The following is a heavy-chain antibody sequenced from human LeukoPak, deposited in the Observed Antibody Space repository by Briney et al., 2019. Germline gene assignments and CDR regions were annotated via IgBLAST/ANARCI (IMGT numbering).Heavy chain of an antibody. Sequence: GGSLRLSCAASGFTFSSYAMHWVRQAPGKGLVWVAVISYDGSKKYYADSVKGRFTISRDNSKNTLYLQMNSLRAEDTAVYYCARTLAAAGYPFDYWGQGTLVTVSS. CDR1: GFTFSSYA. CDR3: ARTLAAAGYPFDY. V-gene: IGHV3-30-3*01. D-gene: IGHD6-13*01. J-gene: IGHJ4*02. CDR2: ISYDGSKK.